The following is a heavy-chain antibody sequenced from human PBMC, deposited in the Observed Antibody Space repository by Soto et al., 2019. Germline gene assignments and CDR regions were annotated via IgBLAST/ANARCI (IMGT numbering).Heavy chain of an antibody. D-gene: IGHD1-1*01. CDR1: GFTFSSYA. V-gene: IGHV3-23*01. Sequence: EVQLLESGGGSVQPGGSLRLYCAASGFTFSSYAMHWVRRPPGKGLERVSSISGSGGTAYYADSVQGRFSISRDSLVNTLYLQMNSLRAEDTAVYYCAKGRGQNWNFDYWGQGTLVTVSP. CDR3: AKGRGQNWNFDY. CDR2: ISGSGGTA. J-gene: IGHJ4*02.